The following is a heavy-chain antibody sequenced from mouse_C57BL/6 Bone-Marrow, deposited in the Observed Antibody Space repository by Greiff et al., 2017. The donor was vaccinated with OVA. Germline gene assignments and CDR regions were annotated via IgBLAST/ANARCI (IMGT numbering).Heavy chain of an antibody. CDR1: GFTFSDYY. CDR3: ARRGGYFAWFAY. D-gene: IGHD2-3*01. CDR2: ISNGGGST. J-gene: IGHJ3*01. Sequence: EVMLVESGGGLVQPGGSLKLSCAASGFTFSDYYMYWVRQTPEKRLEWVAYISNGGGSTYYPDTVKGRFTISRDNAKNTLYLQMSRLKSEDTAMYYCARRGGYFAWFAYWGQGTLVTVSA. V-gene: IGHV5-12*01.